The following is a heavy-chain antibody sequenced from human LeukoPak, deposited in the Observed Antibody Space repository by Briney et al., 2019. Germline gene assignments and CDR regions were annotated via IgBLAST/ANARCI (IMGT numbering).Heavy chain of an antibody. Sequence: SETLSLTCAVYGGSFSGYYWSWIRQPPGKGLEWIGEINHSGSTNYNPSLKSRVTISVDTSKNQFSLKLSSVTAADTAVYYCARVLEKVVTPYFDYWGQGTLVTVSS. V-gene: IGHV4-34*01. CDR1: GGSFSGYY. CDR3: ARVLEKVVTPYFDY. D-gene: IGHD4-23*01. J-gene: IGHJ4*02. CDR2: INHSGST.